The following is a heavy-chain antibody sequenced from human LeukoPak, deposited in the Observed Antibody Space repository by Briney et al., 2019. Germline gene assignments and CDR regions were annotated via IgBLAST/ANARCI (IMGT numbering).Heavy chain of an antibody. CDR1: GGSISSYY. CDR2: IYYSGST. D-gene: IGHD5-18*01. J-gene: IGHJ2*01. V-gene: IGHV4-59*12. Sequence: PSETLSLTCTVSGGSISSYYWSWIRQPPGKGLEWIGYIYYSGSTNYNPSLKSRVTISVDTSKNQFSLKLSSVTAADTAVYYCARDPTPGYSYGPDPLDWYFDLWGRGTLVTVSS. CDR3: ARDPTPGYSYGPDPLDWYFDL.